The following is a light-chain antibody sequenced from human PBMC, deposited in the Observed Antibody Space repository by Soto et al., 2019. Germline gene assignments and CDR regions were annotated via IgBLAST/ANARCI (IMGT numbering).Light chain of an antibody. CDR3: QHYHTFSIA. CDR1: QSLTTW. J-gene: IGKJ5*01. CDR2: DSS. Sequence: TLSPPPLTTYVRDNVRVTCRPSQSLTTWLAWYQPKPGRAPKLLIHDSSSLESGVPSRFSGSGSGTDFTLTISGLQPDDFAPYYCQHYHTFSIAFGQRARLGI. V-gene: IGKV1-5*01.